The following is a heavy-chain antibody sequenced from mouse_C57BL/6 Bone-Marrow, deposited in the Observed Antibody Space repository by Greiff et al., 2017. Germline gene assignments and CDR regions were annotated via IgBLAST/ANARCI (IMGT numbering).Heavy chain of an antibody. V-gene: IGHV14-4*01. CDR1: GFNIKDDY. CDR3: TTGNAMDY. Sequence: EVQLQQSGAELVRPGASVKLSCTASGFNIKDDYMHWVKQRPEQGLEWIGWIDPENGDTECASKFQGKATITADTSSNTAYLQLSSLTSEDTAVYYCTTGNAMDYWGQGTSVTVSS. CDR2: IDPENGDT. J-gene: IGHJ4*01.